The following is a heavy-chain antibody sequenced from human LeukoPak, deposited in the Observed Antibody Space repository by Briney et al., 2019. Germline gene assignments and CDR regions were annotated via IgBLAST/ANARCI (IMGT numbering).Heavy chain of an antibody. CDR2: IYTSGSP. J-gene: IGHJ4*02. V-gene: IGHV4-4*07. D-gene: IGHD2-2*01. CDR1: GGSFNGYD. CDR3: AREQFGYCSSTSCLYFDY. Sequence: SETLSLTCAVYGGSFNGYDWSWIRQPAGKGLEWIGRIYTSGSPNYNPSLKSRVTISVDTSKNQFSLKLSSVTAADTAVYYCAREQFGYCSSTSCLYFDYWGQGTLVTVSS.